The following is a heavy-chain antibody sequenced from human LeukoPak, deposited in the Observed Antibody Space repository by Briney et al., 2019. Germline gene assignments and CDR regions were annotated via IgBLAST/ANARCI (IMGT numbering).Heavy chain of an antibody. J-gene: IGHJ4*02. Sequence: GGSLRLSCAASGFTFASYAMNWVRQAPGKGLEWVSAISGSSDNTYYAGSVEGRFTISRDNSKNTLCLQMNSLRAEDAAVYYCAKLTGSNCYLPVDYWGQGALVTVSS. CDR2: ISGSSDNT. D-gene: IGHD2-21*02. V-gene: IGHV3-23*01. CDR3: AKLTGSNCYLPVDY. CDR1: GFTFASYA.